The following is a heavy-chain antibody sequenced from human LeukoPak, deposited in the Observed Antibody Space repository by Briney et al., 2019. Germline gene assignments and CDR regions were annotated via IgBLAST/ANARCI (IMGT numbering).Heavy chain of an antibody. J-gene: IGHJ4*02. CDR2: IFYTGST. V-gene: IGHV4-34*12. D-gene: IGHD6-13*01. CDR3: ARYSSAWSYIDY. Sequence: PSETLSLTCAVYGGSFSGYYWSWIRQPPGKGLEWIGHIFYTGSTKYNPSLNSRVTISIDTSKNQFSLKLSSVTAADTAVYYCARYSSAWSYIDYWGQGALVTVSS. CDR1: GGSFSGYY.